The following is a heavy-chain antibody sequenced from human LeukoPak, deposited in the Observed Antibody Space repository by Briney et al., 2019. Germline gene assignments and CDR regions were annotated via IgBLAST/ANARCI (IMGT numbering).Heavy chain of an antibody. CDR3: AKDDSSWYGRYFDY. Sequence: GGSLRLSCAASGFTFSDYYMSWIRQAPGKGLEWVSAMSGSGGSTYYADSVKGRFTISRDNSKNTLYLQMNSLRAEDTAVYYCAKDDSSWYGRYFDYWGQGSLVTVSS. D-gene: IGHD6-13*01. J-gene: IGHJ4*02. V-gene: IGHV3-23*01. CDR2: MSGSGGST. CDR1: GFTFSDYY.